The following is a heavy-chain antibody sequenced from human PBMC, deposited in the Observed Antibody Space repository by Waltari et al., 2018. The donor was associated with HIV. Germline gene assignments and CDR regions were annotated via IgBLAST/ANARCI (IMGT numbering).Heavy chain of an antibody. CDR1: RLTFPSYV. D-gene: IGHD3-10*01. CDR3: ARESSGEFDL. CDR2: IKPPFGAA. V-gene: IGHV1-69*13. Sequence: QVHIMQSGAEVKKPGSSVKNSCRASRLTFPSYVLSWVRKAPGQGLEWMGGIKPPFGAANYPQKFQGRVTITADDFTSTVYMELTGLTSEDTAVYFCARESSGEFDLWGQGTPVTVSS. J-gene: IGHJ5*02.